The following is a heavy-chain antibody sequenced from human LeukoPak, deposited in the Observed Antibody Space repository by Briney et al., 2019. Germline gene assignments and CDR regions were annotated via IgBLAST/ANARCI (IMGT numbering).Heavy chain of an antibody. J-gene: IGHJ6*03. CDR3: ARETSQKGAHYMDV. CDR2: IYYSGST. CDR1: GGYISSYY. D-gene: IGHD3-16*01. Sequence: SETLSLTCSVSGGYISSYYWSWIRQPPGKGLEWIGYIYYSGSTNYNPSLKSRVTISVDTSKNQFSLKLSSVTAADTAVYYCARETSQKGAHYMDVWGKGTTVTISS. V-gene: IGHV4-59*01.